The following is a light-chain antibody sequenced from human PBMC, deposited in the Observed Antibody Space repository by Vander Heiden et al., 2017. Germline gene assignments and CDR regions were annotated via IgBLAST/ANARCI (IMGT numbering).Light chain of an antibody. J-gene: IGLJ3*02. CDR3: QTWGSGIWV. CDR1: SGHSKYA. V-gene: IGLV4-69*01. Sequence: QVVLTQSPSASASLGAPVTVTCTLSSGHSKYAIAWHQQQPQKGPRYLMKVNSDGSHSKGDGIPDRFSGSSSGAERYLTISNLQAEDEADYYCQTWGSGIWVFGGGTKLTVL. CDR2: VNSDGSH.